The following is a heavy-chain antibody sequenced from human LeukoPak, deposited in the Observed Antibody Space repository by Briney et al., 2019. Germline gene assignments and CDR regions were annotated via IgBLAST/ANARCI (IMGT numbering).Heavy chain of an antibody. J-gene: IGHJ6*02. CDR1: GGSISSSSYY. Sequence: SETLSLTCTVSGGSISSSSYYWGWIRQPPGKGLEWIGSIYYSGSTYYNPSLKSRVTISVDTSKNQFSLKLSSVTAADTAVYYCAKDRGYCGGGSCPNFYYGLAAWGQGTTVTVSS. D-gene: IGHD2-15*01. CDR2: IYYSGST. V-gene: IGHV4-39*02. CDR3: AKDRGYCGGGSCPNFYYGLAA.